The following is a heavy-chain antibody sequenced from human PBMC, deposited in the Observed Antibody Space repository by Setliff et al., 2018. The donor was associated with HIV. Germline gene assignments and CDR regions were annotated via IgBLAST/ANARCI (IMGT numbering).Heavy chain of an antibody. D-gene: IGHD3-22*01. Sequence: GGSLRLSCEASGFSFSSYTMNWVRQAPGKGLEWVAVILYDGSNKYYADSVKGRFTISRDNLKKRVYLQMNSLRAEDTAVYCCARSKGHLYYDDDTGYVLRAFDIWGQGTMVTVSS. V-gene: IGHV3-30*04. CDR3: ARSKGHLYYDDDTGYVLRAFDI. CDR1: GFSFSSYT. CDR2: ILYDGSNK. J-gene: IGHJ3*02.